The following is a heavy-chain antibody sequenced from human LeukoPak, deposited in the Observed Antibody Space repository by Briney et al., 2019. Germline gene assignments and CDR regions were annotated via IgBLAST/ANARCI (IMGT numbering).Heavy chain of an antibody. D-gene: IGHD4-23*01. CDR1: GFTFSSYG. V-gene: IGHV3-30*18. Sequence: GGSLRLSCAASGFTFSSYGMHWVRQAPGKGLEWVAVISYDGSNKYYADSVKGRFTISRDNSKNTLYLQMNSLRAEDTAVYCCAKTGLRWLDPTSPYYFDYWGQGTLVTVSS. CDR3: AKTGLRWLDPTSPYYFDY. CDR2: ISYDGSNK. J-gene: IGHJ4*02.